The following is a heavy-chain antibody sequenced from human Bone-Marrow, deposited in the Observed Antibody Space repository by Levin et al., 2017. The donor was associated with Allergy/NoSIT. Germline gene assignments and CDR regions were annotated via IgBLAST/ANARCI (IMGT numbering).Heavy chain of an antibody. CDR3: ARDDEDGHPLGY. CDR1: GFTFSSYG. CDR2: IWYDGSNE. J-gene: IGHJ4*02. Sequence: GGSLRLSCAASGFTFSSYGMHWVRQAPGKGLECVAVIWYDGSNEYYIDSVKGRFTISRDNSKNTLYLQMNSLRAEDTAMYYCARDDEDGHPLGYWGQGTLVTVSS. V-gene: IGHV3-33*01.